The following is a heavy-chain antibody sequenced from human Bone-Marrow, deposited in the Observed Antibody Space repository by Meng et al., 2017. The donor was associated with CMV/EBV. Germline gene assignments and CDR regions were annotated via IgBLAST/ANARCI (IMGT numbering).Heavy chain of an antibody. D-gene: IGHD1-26*01. J-gene: IGHJ6*02. V-gene: IGHV1-2*02. CDR2: INPNSGGT. CDR1: GYTFTGFY. Sequence: ASVKVSCKASGYTFTGFYIHWVRQAPGQGLEWMGWINPNSGGTNYAQKLQGRVTMTTDTSTSTAYMELRSLRSDDTAVYYCARRGSYSGPYGMDVWGQGTTVTVSS. CDR3: ARRGSYSGPYGMDV.